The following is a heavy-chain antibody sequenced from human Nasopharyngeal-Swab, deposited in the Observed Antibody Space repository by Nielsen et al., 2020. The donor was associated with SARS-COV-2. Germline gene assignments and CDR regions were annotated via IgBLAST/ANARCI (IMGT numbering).Heavy chain of an antibody. D-gene: IGHD6-19*01. CDR3: ARIPGYSSGWYSGGMDV. CDR1: GFSLSTSGIC. V-gene: IGHV2-70*01. CDR2: IDWDDDK. J-gene: IGHJ6*02. Sequence: SGPTLVKPTQTLTLTCTFSGFSLSTSGICVSWIRQPPGKALEWLALIDWDDDKYYSTSLETRLTISKDTSKNQVVLTMTNMDPVDTATYYCARIPGYSSGWYSGGMDVWGQGTTVTVSS.